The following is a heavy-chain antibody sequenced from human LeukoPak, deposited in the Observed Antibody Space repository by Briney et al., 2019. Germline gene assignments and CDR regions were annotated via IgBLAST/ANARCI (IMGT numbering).Heavy chain of an antibody. V-gene: IGHV1-2*02. CDR2: INPNTGGT. CDR1: GYTFTGYY. J-gene: IGHJ4*02. Sequence: ASVKVSCKASGYTFTGYYMHWVRLAPGQGLEWMGWINPNTGGTNYAQKFQGRVTMTSDTSISTAYMELSRLRSDDTAVYYCARATKQLRYFDWLLYYWGQGTLVTVSS. D-gene: IGHD3-9*01. CDR3: ARATKQLRYFDWLLYY.